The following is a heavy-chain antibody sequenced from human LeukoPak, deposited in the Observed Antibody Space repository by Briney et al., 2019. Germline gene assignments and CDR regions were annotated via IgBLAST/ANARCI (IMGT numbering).Heavy chain of an antibody. Sequence: SETLSLTCTVSGGSISSGGYYWSWIRQDPGKGLEWIGYIYYSGSTYYNPSLKSRVTISVDTSKNQFSLKLSSVTAADTAVYYCARDPGGGLDYWGQGTLVTVSS. CDR3: ARDPGGGLDY. CDR2: IYYSGST. J-gene: IGHJ4*02. CDR1: GGSISSGGYY. D-gene: IGHD3-10*01. V-gene: IGHV4-31*03.